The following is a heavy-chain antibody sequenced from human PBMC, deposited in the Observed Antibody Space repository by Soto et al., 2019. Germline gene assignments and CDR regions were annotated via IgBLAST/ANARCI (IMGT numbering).Heavy chain of an antibody. Sequence: EVQLLESGGGLVQPGGSLRLSCAASGFTFSSYAMSWVRQAPGKGLEWVSAISGSGGSTYYADSVKGRSTISRDNSQNTLSLPMNSMRAADTAVYSWANEGSDSSGWSQVDGWGQGTLVTVS. CDR1: GFTFSSYA. J-gene: IGHJ4*02. V-gene: IGHV3-23*01. CDR2: ISGSGGST. CDR3: ANEGSDSSGWSQVDG. D-gene: IGHD6-19*01.